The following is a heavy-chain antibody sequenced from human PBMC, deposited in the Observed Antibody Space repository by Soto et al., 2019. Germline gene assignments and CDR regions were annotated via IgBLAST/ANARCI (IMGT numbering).Heavy chain of an antibody. CDR3: ATNVDHYYYYGMDV. CDR2: ISAYIGNT. V-gene: IGHV1-18*01. D-gene: IGHD5-12*01. Sequence: ASVKVSCKASGYTFTSYGISWVRQAPGQGLEWMGGISAYIGNTNYAQKLQGRVTMTTDTSTSTAYMELSSLRSEDTAVYYCATNVDHYYYYGMDVWGQGTTVTVSS. J-gene: IGHJ6*02. CDR1: GYTFTSYG.